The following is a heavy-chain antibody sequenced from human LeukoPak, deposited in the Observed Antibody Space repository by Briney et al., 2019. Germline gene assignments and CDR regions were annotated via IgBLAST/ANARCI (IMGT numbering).Heavy chain of an antibody. D-gene: IGHD6-13*01. CDR3: ARISSSNWYNERGAFDV. CDR1: GGSISSYY. V-gene: IGHV4-59*01. J-gene: IGHJ3*01. Sequence: SETLSLTCTVSGGSISSYYWSWVRQPPGKGLEWIGFVYYTGSTNYSPSLKSRVTISEDTSKNQFSLKLRSVTAADTAVYYCARISSSNWYNERGAFDVWGQGTMVTVSS. CDR2: VYYTGST.